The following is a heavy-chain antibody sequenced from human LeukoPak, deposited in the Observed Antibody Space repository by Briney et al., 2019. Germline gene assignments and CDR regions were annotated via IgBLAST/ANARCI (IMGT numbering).Heavy chain of an antibody. D-gene: IGHD5-24*01. Sequence: GGSLRLSCAASGFTFSSYGMHWVRQAPGKGLEWGAVISYDGGNKYYADSVKGRFTISRDNSKNALYLQMNSLRAEDTAVYYCAKDIGDGYNSYHFDYWGQGTLVTVSS. J-gene: IGHJ4*02. V-gene: IGHV3-30*18. CDR1: GFTFSSYG. CDR2: ISYDGGNK. CDR3: AKDIGDGYNSYHFDY.